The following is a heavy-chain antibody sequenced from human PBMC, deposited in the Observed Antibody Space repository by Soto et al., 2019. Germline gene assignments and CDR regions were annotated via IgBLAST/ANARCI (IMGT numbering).Heavy chain of an antibody. D-gene: IGHD1-26*01. J-gene: IGHJ4*02. CDR2: ISYDGSNK. CDR3: ARDTIVGASSSLAY. V-gene: IGHV3-30-3*01. CDR1: GFTFSSYA. Sequence: PGGSLRLSCAASGFTFSSYAMHWVRQAPGKGLEWVAVISYDGSNKYYADSVKGRFTISRDNSKNTLYLQMNSLRAEDTAVYYCARDTIVGASSSLAYWGQGTLVTVSS.